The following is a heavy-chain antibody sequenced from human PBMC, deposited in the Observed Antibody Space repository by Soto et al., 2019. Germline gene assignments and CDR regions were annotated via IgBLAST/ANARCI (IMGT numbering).Heavy chain of an antibody. CDR3: ARESIAAAGTSWFDP. V-gene: IGHV3-53*04. CDR1: GFTVSSNY. Sequence: EVQRVESGGGLVQPGGSLRLSCAASGFTVSSNYMSWVRQAPGKGLEWVSVIYSGGSTYYADSVKGRFTISRHNSKNTLYLQMNSLRAEDTAVYYCARESIAAAGTSWFDPWGQGTLVTVSS. CDR2: IYSGGST. J-gene: IGHJ5*02. D-gene: IGHD6-13*01.